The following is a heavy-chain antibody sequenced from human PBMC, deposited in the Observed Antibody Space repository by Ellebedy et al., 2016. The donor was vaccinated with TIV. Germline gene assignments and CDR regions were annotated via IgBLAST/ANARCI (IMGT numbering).Heavy chain of an antibody. D-gene: IGHD2-15*01. J-gene: IGHJ6*02. V-gene: IGHV1-69*13. CDR2: IIPIFGTA. CDR1: GYTFTSYG. CDR3: AREIWSIVVVVAAPSTYGMDV. Sequence: SVKVSXXASGYTFTSYGISWVRQAPGQGLEWMGGIIPIFGTANYAQKFQGRVTITADESTSTAYMELSSLRSEDTAVYYCAREIWSIVVVVAAPSTYGMDVWGQGTTVTVSS.